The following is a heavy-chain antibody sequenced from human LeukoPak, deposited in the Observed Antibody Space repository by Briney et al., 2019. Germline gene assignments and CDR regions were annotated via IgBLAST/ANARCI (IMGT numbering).Heavy chain of an antibody. D-gene: IGHD2-21*02. CDR2: IYYSGST. CDR1: GGSISSGGYY. J-gene: IGHJ4*02. CDR3: ARGLDCGGDCYAYFDY. Sequence: SETLSLTCTVSGGSISSGGYYWSWIRQHPGKGLEWIGYIYYSGSTYYNPSLKSRVTISVDTSKNQFSLKLSPVTAADTAVYYCARGLDCGGDCYAYFDYWGQGTLVTVSS. V-gene: IGHV4-31*03.